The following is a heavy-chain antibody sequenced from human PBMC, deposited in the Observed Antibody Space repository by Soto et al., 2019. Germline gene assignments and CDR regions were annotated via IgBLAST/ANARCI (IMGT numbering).Heavy chain of an antibody. Sequence: ASVKVSCKASGYTFTSYGISWVRQAPVQGLEWMGWISAYNGNANYPQKLQDRVTMTTDTSTSKAYIEPRSLRSDDTAVDYCARARVTIFGVVVADFGRFDPWGQGTLVTVSS. D-gene: IGHD3-3*01. J-gene: IGHJ5*02. CDR2: ISAYNGNA. CDR3: ARARVTIFGVVVADFGRFDP. CDR1: GYTFTSYG. V-gene: IGHV1-18*04.